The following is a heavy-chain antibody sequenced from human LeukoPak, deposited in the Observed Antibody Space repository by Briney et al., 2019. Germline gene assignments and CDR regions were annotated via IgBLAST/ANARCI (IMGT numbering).Heavy chain of an antibody. CDR3: ARDEARAGYSSD. D-gene: IGHD6-19*01. J-gene: IGHJ4*02. Sequence: GGSLRLSCAASGFTFDDYDMSWVRQAPGKGLEWVSNINWNAGNAGYADSVKGRFTISRDNAKNSLYLQMNSLKAEDTALYYCARDEARAGYSSDWGQGTLVTVSS. V-gene: IGHV3-20*04. CDR2: INWNAGNA. CDR1: GFTFDDYD.